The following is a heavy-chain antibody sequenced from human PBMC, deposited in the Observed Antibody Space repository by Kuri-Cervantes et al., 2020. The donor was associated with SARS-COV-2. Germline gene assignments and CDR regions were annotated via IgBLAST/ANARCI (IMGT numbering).Heavy chain of an antibody. CDR3: AKDPYDFWSGYYLYYFDY. CDR2: ISGSGGST. J-gene: IGHJ4*02. D-gene: IGHD3-3*01. Sequence: GESLKISCAASGFTFSNAWMNWVRQAPGKGLEWVSAISGSGGSTYYADSVKGRFTISRDNSKNTLYLQMNSLRAEDTAVYYCAKDPYDFWSGYYLYYFDYWGQGTLVTVSS. V-gene: IGHV3-23*01. CDR1: GFTFSNAW.